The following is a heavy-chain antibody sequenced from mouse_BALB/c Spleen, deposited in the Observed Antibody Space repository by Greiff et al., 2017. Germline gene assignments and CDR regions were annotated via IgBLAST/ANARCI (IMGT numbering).Heavy chain of an antibody. CDR1: GFTFSDFY. CDR2: SRNKANDYTT. D-gene: IGHD1-1*01. V-gene: IGHV7-1*02. Sequence: EGHLVESGGGLVQPGGSLRLSCATSGFTFSDFYMEWVRQPPGKRLEWIAASRNKANDYTTEYSASVKGRFIVSRDTSQSILYLQMNALRAEDTAIYYCARDGDHYYGSGRDWYFDVWGAGTTVTVSS. J-gene: IGHJ1*01. CDR3: ARDGDHYYGSGRDWYFDV.